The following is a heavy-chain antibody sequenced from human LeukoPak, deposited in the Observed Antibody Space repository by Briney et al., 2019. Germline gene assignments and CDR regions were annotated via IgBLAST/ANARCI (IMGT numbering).Heavy chain of an antibody. CDR3: ARGQGIVVVPAANWFDP. D-gene: IGHD2-2*01. CDR1: GGSFSGYY. V-gene: IGHV4-34*01. CDR2: INHSGST. Sequence: PSETLSLTCAVYGGSFSGYYWSWIRQPPGKGLDWIGEINHSGSTNYNPSLKSRVTISVDTSKNQFSLKLSSVTAADTAVYYCARGQGIVVVPAANWFDPWGQGTLVTVSS. J-gene: IGHJ5*02.